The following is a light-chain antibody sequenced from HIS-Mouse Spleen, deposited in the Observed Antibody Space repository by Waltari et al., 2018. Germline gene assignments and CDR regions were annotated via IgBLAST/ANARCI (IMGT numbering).Light chain of an antibody. CDR2: EYS. CDR3: YSTDSSGNHRV. Sequence: SYELTQPPSVSVSPGRTARITCSGDALPRTYSYGYQQKSGQAPVLFIYEYSKRPSGIPERFSGSSSGTMATLTISGAQVEDEADYYCYSTDSSGNHRVFGGGTKLTVL. V-gene: IGLV3-10*01. J-gene: IGLJ2*01. CDR1: ALPRTY.